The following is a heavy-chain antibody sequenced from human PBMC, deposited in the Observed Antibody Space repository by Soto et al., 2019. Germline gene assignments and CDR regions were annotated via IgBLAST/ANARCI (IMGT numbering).Heavy chain of an antibody. V-gene: IGHV5-10-1*01. CDR1: GYSFTIYW. D-gene: IGHD2-2*01. CDR2: IDPSDSYT. Sequence: GESLKISGKGSGYSFTIYWISWVRQMPGKGLEWMGRIDPSDSYTNYSPSFQGHVTISADKSISTAYLQWSSLKASDTAMYYCARGLYCSSTSCYSPAFDIWGQGTMVTVSS. J-gene: IGHJ3*02. CDR3: ARGLYCSSTSCYSPAFDI.